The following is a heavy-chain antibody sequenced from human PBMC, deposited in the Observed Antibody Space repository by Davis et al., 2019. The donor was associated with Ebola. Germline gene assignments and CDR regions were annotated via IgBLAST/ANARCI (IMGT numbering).Heavy chain of an antibody. V-gene: IGHV4-59*02. CDR2: IYYSGRT. CDR3: ARTGYYDSSPYYFDS. Sequence: SETLSLTCSVSGGSVSSYYWSWIRQPPGKALEWIGYIYYSGRTNYNPSLKSRVTISLDTSKNQFSLKLHSVTALDTAVYYCARTGYYDSSPYYFDSWGQGTLVTVSS. CDR1: GGSVSSYY. J-gene: IGHJ4*02. D-gene: IGHD3-22*01.